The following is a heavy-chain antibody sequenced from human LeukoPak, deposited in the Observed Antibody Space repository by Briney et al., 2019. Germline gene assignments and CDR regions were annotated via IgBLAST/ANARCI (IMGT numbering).Heavy chain of an antibody. D-gene: IGHD1-1*01. J-gene: IGHJ6*03. CDR3: AKAAATTDYYMDV. V-gene: IGHV3-30*04. Sequence: PGGPLRLSCAASGFTFSSYAIHWVRQAPGKGLEWVALISYDGGRKDYADSVKGRFTISRDNSRNTLYLQMNSLRAEDTAVYYCAKAAATTDYYMDVWAKGTTVTISS. CDR1: GFTFSSYA. CDR2: ISYDGGRK.